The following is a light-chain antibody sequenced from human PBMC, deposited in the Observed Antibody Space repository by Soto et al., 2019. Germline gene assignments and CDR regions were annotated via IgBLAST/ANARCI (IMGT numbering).Light chain of an antibody. V-gene: IGKV3-15*01. J-gene: IGKJ1*01. Sequence: EIVLTQSPGTLSLSPGERATLSCRASQSVRSYLAWYQQKPGRAPWLLIYGASTRATGIPARFSGSGSGTEFTLTISSLQSEDFAVYYCQQYNNWPPWTFGQGTKVDIK. CDR3: QQYNNWPPWT. CDR1: QSVRSY. CDR2: GAS.